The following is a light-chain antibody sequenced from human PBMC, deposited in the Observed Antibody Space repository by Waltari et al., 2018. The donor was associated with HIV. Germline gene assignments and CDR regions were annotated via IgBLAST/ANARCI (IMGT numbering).Light chain of an antibody. J-gene: IGLJ3*02. CDR2: QDT. Sequence: SYDLTQPPSVSVYSGQTATVTCSGVNLGHKYLSWYHQRSGQSPVLVIYQDTKRPPGIPERFFGSTSENTATLTINETQPLDEAHYSCQAWDSGTIVFGGGTSLTVL. CDR1: NLGHKY. V-gene: IGLV3-1*01. CDR3: QAWDSGTIV.